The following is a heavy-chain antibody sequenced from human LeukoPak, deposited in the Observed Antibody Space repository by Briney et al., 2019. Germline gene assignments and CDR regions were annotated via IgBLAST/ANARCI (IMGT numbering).Heavy chain of an antibody. CDR3: ARPGYSYGYYAFDI. Sequence: SVKVSCKASGGTFSSYAISWVRQAPGQGLEWMGGIIPIFGTANYAQKFQGRVTITAVESTSTAYMELSSLRSEDTAVYYCARPGYSYGYYAFDIWGQGTMVTVSS. D-gene: IGHD5-18*01. CDR1: GGTFSSYA. J-gene: IGHJ3*02. CDR2: IIPIFGTA. V-gene: IGHV1-69*13.